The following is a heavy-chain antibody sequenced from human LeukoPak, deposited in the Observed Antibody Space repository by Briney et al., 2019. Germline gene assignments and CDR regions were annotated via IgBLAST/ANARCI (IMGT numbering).Heavy chain of an antibody. V-gene: IGHV3-7*01. D-gene: IGHD3-3*01. CDR2: IKQDGSEK. J-gene: IGHJ4*02. Sequence: PGGSLRLSCAASGFTFSSYWMSWVRQAPGKGLEWVANIKQDGSEKYYVDSVKGRFTISRDNAKNSLYLQMNSLRAEDTAVYYCARVDYDFWSGPAIDYWGQGTLVTVSS. CDR1: GFTFSSYW. CDR3: ARVDYDFWSGPAIDY.